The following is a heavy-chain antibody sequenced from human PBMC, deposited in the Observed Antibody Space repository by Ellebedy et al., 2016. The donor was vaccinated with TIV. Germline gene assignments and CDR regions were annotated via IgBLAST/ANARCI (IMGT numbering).Heavy chain of an antibody. V-gene: IGHV3-30*03. J-gene: IGHJ4*02. Sequence: PGGSLRLSCAASGFTFSNYGMHWVRRAPGKGLEWMAVVSYEGSVQYYRDSVKGRFTISRDNSKNTLYLQMNSPRVEDTAVYYCARDLDKSSGWYGGAAYWGQGTLVTVSS. CDR1: GFTFSNYG. CDR2: VSYEGSVQ. D-gene: IGHD6-19*01. CDR3: ARDLDKSSGWYGGAAY.